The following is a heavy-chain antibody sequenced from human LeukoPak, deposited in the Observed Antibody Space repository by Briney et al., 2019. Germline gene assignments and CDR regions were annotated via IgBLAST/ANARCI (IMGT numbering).Heavy chain of an antibody. CDR3: AKDRAGSLFGDYGGALDY. J-gene: IGHJ4*01. V-gene: IGHV3-9*03. D-gene: IGHD4-17*01. CDR2: ISWDSDNI. Sequence: GGSLRLSCAASGFTFHDYAMHWVRQAPGKGLEWVSGISWDSDNIAYADSVKGRFTISRDIPKHSLYLQMNSLKADDMAFYYCAKDRAGSLFGDYGGALDYWGQKTLVTVSS. CDR1: GFTFHDYA.